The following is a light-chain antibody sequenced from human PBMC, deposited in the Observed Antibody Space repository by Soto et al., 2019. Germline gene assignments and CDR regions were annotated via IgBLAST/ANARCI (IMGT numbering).Light chain of an antibody. Sequence: EIVLTQSPATLSLSPGERATLSCRASQSVSSYLAWYQQKPGQAPRLIIYDASYRATGIPARFSGSGSGTDFTLTISSLEPEDFEVYYCQQRSNWPPITFGQGTRLEIK. CDR1: QSVSSY. CDR2: DAS. V-gene: IGKV3-11*01. CDR3: QQRSNWPPIT. J-gene: IGKJ5*01.